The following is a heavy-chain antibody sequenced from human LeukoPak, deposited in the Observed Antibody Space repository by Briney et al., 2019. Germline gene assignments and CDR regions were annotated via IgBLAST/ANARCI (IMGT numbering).Heavy chain of an antibody. CDR2: IYYSGST. D-gene: IGHD5-18*01. CDR3: ARVGDTAMVYFDY. J-gene: IGHJ4*02. Sequence: SETLSLTCAVSGGSISSGGYYWSWLRQHPGKGLEWIGYIYYSGSTYYNPSLKSRVTISVDTSKNQFSLKLSSVTATDTAVYYCARVGDTAMVYFDYWGQGTLVTVSS. CDR1: GGSISSGGYY. V-gene: IGHV4-31*11.